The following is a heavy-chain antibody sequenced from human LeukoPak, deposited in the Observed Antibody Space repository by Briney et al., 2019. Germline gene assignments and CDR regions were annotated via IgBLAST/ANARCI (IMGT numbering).Heavy chain of an antibody. D-gene: IGHD6-13*01. CDR2: LSYDGNHK. CDR3: ANGLFLSLQQQPEFDY. Sequence: PGRSLRLSCAAAGFTFSSYAMHWVRQAPGKGLEWVAGLSYDGNHKYSADSVKGRFTISRDNSKNTLHLQMISLRAEDTAVYYCANGLFLSLQQQPEFDYWGQGTLVTVSS. CDR1: GFTFSSYA. J-gene: IGHJ4*02. V-gene: IGHV3-30*04.